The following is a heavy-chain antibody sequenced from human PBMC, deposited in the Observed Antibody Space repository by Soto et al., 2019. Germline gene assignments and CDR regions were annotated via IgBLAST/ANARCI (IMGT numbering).Heavy chain of an antibody. J-gene: IGHJ4*02. CDR1: GGSISSYY. Sequence: SETLSLTCTVSGGSISSYYWSWIRQPPGKGLGWIGYIYYSGSTNCNPSLKSRVTISVDTSKNQFSLKLSSVTAADTAVYYCARRYGASFDYWGQGTLVTVSS. V-gene: IGHV4-59*01. CDR2: IYYSGST. CDR3: ARRYGASFDY. D-gene: IGHD4-17*01.